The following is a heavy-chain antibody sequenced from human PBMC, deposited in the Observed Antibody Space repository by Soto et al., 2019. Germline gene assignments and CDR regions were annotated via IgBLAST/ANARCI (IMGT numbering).Heavy chain of an antibody. Sequence: GTTNYNPALKGRVTISVDTSKNQFSLRLTSVTAADTAVYYCARAGGMTTVAIDLDYWGQGTLVTVSS. D-gene: IGHD1-1*01. CDR2: GTT. CDR3: ARAGGMTTVAIDLDY. J-gene: IGHJ4*02. V-gene: IGHV4-59*01.